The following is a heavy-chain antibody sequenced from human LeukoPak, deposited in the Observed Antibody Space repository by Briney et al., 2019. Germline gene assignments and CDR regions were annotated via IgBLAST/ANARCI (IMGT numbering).Heavy chain of an antibody. CDR1: GFTFSSYS. D-gene: IGHD5-24*01. Sequence: GGSLRLSCAASGFTFSSYSMNWVRQAPGKGLEWVSSISSSSSTIYYADSVKGRFTISRDNAKNSLYLQMNSLRAEDTAVYYCAREWLQFTLDYWGQGTLVTVSS. V-gene: IGHV3-48*01. CDR3: AREWLQFTLDY. CDR2: ISSSSSTI. J-gene: IGHJ4*02.